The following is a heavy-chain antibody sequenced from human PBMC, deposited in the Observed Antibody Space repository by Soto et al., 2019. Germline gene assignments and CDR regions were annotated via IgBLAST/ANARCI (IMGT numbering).Heavy chain of an antibody. V-gene: IGHV3-49*04. Sequence: RRLSCTASGFTFGDYAMSWVRQAPGKGLEWVGFIRSKAYGGTTEYAASVKGRFTISRDDSKSIAYLQMNSLKTEDTAVYYCTRVNTYYYDSSGLDYWGQGTLVTVSS. J-gene: IGHJ4*02. CDR3: TRVNTYYYDSSGLDY. CDR2: IRSKAYGGTT. CDR1: GFTFGDYA. D-gene: IGHD3-22*01.